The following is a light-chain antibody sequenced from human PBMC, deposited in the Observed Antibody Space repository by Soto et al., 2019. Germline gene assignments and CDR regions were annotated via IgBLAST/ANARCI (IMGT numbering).Light chain of an antibody. Sequence: EVVLTQSPATLSLSPGDRAALSCKASQSVHNFLAWYQQKPGQAPRLLIYGASSRATGIPDRFSGSGSGTDFTLTISRLEPEDFAVYYCQQYGSSPSITFGQGTRLEIK. CDR3: QQYGSSPSIT. V-gene: IGKV3-20*01. CDR1: QSVHNF. CDR2: GAS. J-gene: IGKJ5*01.